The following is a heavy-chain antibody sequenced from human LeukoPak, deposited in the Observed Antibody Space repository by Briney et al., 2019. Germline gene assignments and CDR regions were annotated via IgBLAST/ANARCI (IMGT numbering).Heavy chain of an antibody. CDR1: GGSISSYY. V-gene: IGHV4-4*07. CDR2: IYTSGST. J-gene: IGHJ6*03. Sequence: SETLSLTCTVSGGSISSYYWSWIRQPAGKGLEWIGRIYTSGSTNYNPSLKSRVTMSVDTSKNQFSLKLSSVTAADTAVYYCARAIEDSYGYKLYYYYYYMDVWAKGPRSPSP. CDR3: ARAIEDSYGYKLYYYYYYMDV. D-gene: IGHD5-18*01.